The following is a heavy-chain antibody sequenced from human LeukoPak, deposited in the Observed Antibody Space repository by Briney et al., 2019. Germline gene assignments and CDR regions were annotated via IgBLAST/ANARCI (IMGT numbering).Heavy chain of an antibody. J-gene: IGHJ4*02. D-gene: IGHD6-19*01. CDR3: AKGSAVADIYFDY. V-gene: IGHV3-23*01. CDR1: GFTFSSYA. Sequence: GGSLRLSCAASGFTFSSYAMSWVRQAPGKGLEWVSAITGSSAASSGSTYYADSVQGRFTISRDNSKDTLYLQMNSLRAEDTAVYYCAKGSAVADIYFDYWAREPWSPSPQ. CDR2: ITGSSAASSGST.